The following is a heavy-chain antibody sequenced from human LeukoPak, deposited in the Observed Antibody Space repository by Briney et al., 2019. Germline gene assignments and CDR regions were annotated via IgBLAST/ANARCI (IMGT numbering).Heavy chain of an antibody. V-gene: IGHV4-59*08. CDR2: MYYSGTT. J-gene: IGHJ4*02. CDR1: GGSINSYY. CDR3: ARTKYLTYYFDS. Sequence: SETLSLTCTVSGGSINSYYWTWFRQPPGKGLEWIGYMYYSGTTNYNPSLKTRVTISVDTSKSHFSLKLSSMTAADTAIYYCARTKYLTYYFDSWGQGTLVTVCS. D-gene: IGHD6-6*01.